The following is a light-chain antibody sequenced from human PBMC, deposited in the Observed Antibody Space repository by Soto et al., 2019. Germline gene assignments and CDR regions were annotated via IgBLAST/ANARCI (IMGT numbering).Light chain of an antibody. Sequence: QSALTQPASVSGSPGQSITISCTGTSIDVGSHNLVSWYQQHPDRAPKLMIYEGSKRPSGVSNRFSGSKSGNTASLTISGLQAEDEADYFCCSYAGSSTYIFGSGTKPTVL. CDR2: EGS. CDR1: SIDVGSHNL. CDR3: CSYAGSSTYI. J-gene: IGLJ1*01. V-gene: IGLV2-23*01.